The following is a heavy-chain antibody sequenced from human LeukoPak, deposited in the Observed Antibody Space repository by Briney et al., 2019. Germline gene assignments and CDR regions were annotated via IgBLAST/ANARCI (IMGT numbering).Heavy chain of an antibody. CDR2: IYYSGST. V-gene: IGHV4-39*01. CDR1: GGSVSSSIYY. Sequence: SGTLSLTCTVSGGSVSSSIYYWGWIRQPPGKGLEWIGSIYYSGSTSYNPSLKSRVTISVDTSKNQFSLKLTSVTAADTAVYYCASRNDILTGYVFDFWGQGTLVTVSS. J-gene: IGHJ4*02. D-gene: IGHD3-9*01. CDR3: ASRNDILTGYVFDF.